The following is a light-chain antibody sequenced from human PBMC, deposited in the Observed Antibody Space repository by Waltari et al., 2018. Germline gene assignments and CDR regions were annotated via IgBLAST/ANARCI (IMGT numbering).Light chain of an antibody. CDR1: ENIGSY. Sequence: DIHMTQSPPSLSASIGDRVTITCRASENIGSYLNWYQQKSGEVPRLLIYAASTLQSGVPPRFSGSRSGTDFTLTISCLQSEDFATYYCQQYYSYPRTFGQGTKVEIK. J-gene: IGKJ1*01. CDR2: AAS. CDR3: QQYYSYPRT. V-gene: IGKV1-39*01.